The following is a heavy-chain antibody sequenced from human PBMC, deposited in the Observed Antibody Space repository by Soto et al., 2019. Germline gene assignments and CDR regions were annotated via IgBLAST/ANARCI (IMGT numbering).Heavy chain of an antibody. CDR1: GGSISSGGYY. CDR3: ARERIAAAVRGWFDP. V-gene: IGHV4-31*03. Sequence: QVQLQESGPGLVKPSQTLSLTCTVSGGSISSGGYYRSWIRQHPGKGLEWIGYIYYSGSTYYNPSLKSRLTISVDTSKNQFSLKLSSVTAADTAVYYCARERIAAAVRGWFDPWGQGTLVTVSS. CDR2: IYYSGST. D-gene: IGHD6-13*01. J-gene: IGHJ5*02.